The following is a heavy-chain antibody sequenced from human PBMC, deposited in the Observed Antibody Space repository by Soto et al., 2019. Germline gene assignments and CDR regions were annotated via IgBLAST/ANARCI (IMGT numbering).Heavy chain of an antibody. J-gene: IGHJ4*02. CDR1: GISLGTYW. CDR3: EGGFTY. D-gene: IGHD3-3*01. CDR2: MKPDGSEK. Sequence: DVQLVESGGGLGQPGGSLRLSCAASGISLGTYWMSWVRQAPGKGLEWVANMKPDGSEKYYADSVRGRFTISRDNAKNSLYLEMNSLKAEDTAVYYCEGGFTYWGQGTLVTVSP. V-gene: IGHV3-7*05.